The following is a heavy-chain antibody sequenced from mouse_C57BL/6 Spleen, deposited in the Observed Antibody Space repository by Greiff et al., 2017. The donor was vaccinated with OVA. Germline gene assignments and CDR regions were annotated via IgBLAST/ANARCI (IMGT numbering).Heavy chain of an antibody. CDR2: IHPSDSDT. D-gene: IGHD2-5*01. V-gene: IGHV1-74*01. CDR3: AIEMAYYSNYGAMDY. J-gene: IGHJ4*01. Sequence: QVQLQQPGAELVKPGASVKVSCKASGYTFTSYWMHWVKQRPGQGLEWIGRIHPSDSDTNYNQKFKGKATLTVDKSSSTAYMQLSSLTSEDAAVYNCAIEMAYYSNYGAMDYWGQGTSVTVSS. CDR1: GYTFTSYW.